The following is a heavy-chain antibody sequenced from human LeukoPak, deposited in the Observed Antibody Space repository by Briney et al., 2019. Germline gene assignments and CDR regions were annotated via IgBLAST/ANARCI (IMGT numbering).Heavy chain of an antibody. V-gene: IGHV4-34*01. CDR2: INHNGST. J-gene: IGHJ4*02. D-gene: IGHD3-22*01. Sequence: PSETLSLTCAVYGGSFSGYYWSWIRQPPGKGLEWIGEINHNGSTNYNPSLRSRVTISVDTSKNQFSLKLSSVTAADTAVYYCARGVNYYDSSGYYSWGQGTLVTVSS. CDR3: ARGVNYYDSSGYYS. CDR1: GGSFSGYY.